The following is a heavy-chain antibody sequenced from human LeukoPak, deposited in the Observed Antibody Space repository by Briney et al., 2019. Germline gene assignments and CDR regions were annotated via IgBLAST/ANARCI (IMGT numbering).Heavy chain of an antibody. D-gene: IGHD2-15*01. J-gene: IGHJ4*02. V-gene: IGHV3-66*01. CDR3: TSSLSYRPAALDY. CDR2: IYSGGST. CDR1: GFTVSSNY. Sequence: PGGSLRLSCAASGFTVSSNYMSWVRQAPGKGLEWVSVIYSGGSTYYADSVKGRFTISRDNSKNTLYLQMNSLKTEDTAVYYCTSSLSYRPAALDYWGQGTLVTVSS.